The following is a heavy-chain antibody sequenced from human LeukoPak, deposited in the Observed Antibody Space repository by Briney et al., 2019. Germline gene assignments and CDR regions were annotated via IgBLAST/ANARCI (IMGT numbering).Heavy chain of an antibody. V-gene: IGHV4-34*01. CDR1: GGSFSGYY. CDR3: ARGGGIVVVPAAIWGFDP. CDR2: INHSGGT. Sequence: SETLSLTCAVYGGSFSGYYWSWIRQPPGKGLECIGEINHSGGTNYNPSLESRITIFVDTSKNQFLLMLSSVTAADTAVYYCARGGGIVVVPAAIWGFDPWGQGTLVTVSS. D-gene: IGHD2-2*02. J-gene: IGHJ5*02.